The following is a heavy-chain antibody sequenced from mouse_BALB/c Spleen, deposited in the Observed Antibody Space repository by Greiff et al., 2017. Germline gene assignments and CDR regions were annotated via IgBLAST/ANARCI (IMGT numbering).Heavy chain of an antibody. CDR3: ARDGYGSYYFDY. J-gene: IGHJ2*01. D-gene: IGHD1-1*02. CDR2: IWAGGST. Sequence: QVQLQQSGPGLVAPSQSLSITCTVSGFSLTSYGVHWVRQPPGKGLEWLGVIWAGGSTNYNSALMSRLSISKDNSKSQVFLKMNSLQTDDTAMYYCARDGYGSYYFDYWGQGTTLTVSS. V-gene: IGHV2-9*02. CDR1: GFSLTSYG.